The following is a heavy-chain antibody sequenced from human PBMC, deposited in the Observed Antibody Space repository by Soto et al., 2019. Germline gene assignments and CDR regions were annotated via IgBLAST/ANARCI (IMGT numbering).Heavy chain of an antibody. D-gene: IGHD5-12*01. CDR3: ARWSGYGDL. V-gene: IGHV3-23*01. CDR1: GFIFSDYS. Sequence: VGSLRLSCAASGFIFSDYSMAWVRQTPEKGLEWVSGMSISGEKTFYADSVNGRFTVSRDSSKNTVYLQMNSLRVEGTAVYYCARWSGYGDLWGQGTLVTVSS. J-gene: IGHJ4*02. CDR2: MSISGEKT.